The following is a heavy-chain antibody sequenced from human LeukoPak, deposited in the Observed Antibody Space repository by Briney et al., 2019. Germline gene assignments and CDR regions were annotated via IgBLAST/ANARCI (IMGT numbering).Heavy chain of an antibody. CDR1: GGSFSGYY. D-gene: IGHD2-15*01. Sequence: SETLSLTCAVYGGSFSGYYWSWIRQPPGKGLEWIGEINHSGSTNYNPSLKRRVTISVDTSKNQFSLKLSSVTAADTAVYYCARSYCSGGSCYLYYFDYWGQGTLVTVSS. J-gene: IGHJ4*02. CDR2: INHSGST. CDR3: ARSYCSGGSCYLYYFDY. V-gene: IGHV4-34*01.